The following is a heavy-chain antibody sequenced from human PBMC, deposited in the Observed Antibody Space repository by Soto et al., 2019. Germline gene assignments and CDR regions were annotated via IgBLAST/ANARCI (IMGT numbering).Heavy chain of an antibody. J-gene: IGHJ4*02. D-gene: IGHD3-22*01. CDR3: AKDQSSEVINPFDY. CDR2: INAGNGNT. Sequence: ASVKVSCKASGYTFTSYTMHWVRQAPGQRLEWMGWINAGNGNTKYSQKFQGRVTITRDTSASTAYMELSSLRSEDTAVYYCAKDQSSEVINPFDYWGQGTLVTVSS. V-gene: IGHV1-3*01. CDR1: GYTFTSYT.